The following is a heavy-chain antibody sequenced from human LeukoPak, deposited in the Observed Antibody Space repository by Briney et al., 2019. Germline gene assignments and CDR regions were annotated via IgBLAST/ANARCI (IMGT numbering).Heavy chain of an antibody. CDR3: ARASVMAPAYFDY. CDR2: INYSGST. CDR1: GGSISSYY. V-gene: IGHV4-59*01. D-gene: IGHD5-24*01. J-gene: IGHJ4*02. Sequence: SETLSLTCTVSGGSISSYYWSWFRQPPGKGLEWIAYINYSGSTNYNPSLKSRVTISVDTSKNQFSLKLSSVTAADTAVYYCARASVMAPAYFDYWGQRTLVTVSS.